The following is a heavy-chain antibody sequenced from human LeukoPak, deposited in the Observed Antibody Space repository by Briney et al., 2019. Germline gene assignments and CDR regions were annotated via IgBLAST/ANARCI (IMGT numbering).Heavy chain of an antibody. V-gene: IGHV1-69*05. J-gene: IGHJ4*02. CDR1: GGTFSSYA. D-gene: IGHD1-26*01. Sequence: ASVKVSCKASGGTFSSYAISWVRQAPGQGLEWMGGIIPIFGTANYAQKFQGRVTITTDESTSTAYMELSSLRSEDTAVYYCARAGGLVGALGYWGQGTLVTVSS. CDR3: ARAGGLVGALGY. CDR2: IIPIFGTA.